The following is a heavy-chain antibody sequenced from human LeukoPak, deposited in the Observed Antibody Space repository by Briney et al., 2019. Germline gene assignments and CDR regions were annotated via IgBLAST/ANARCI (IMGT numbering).Heavy chain of an antibody. CDR2: IYYSGSV. Sequence: PSETLSLTCTVSGGSISRSGYYWGWIRQPPGKGLEWIGSIYYSGSVYYNPSLKSRVTILIDTSKNQFSLKLSSVTAADTAVYYCARTSGYGASLNDYWGQGTLVTVSS. CDR3: ARTSGYGASLNDY. V-gene: IGHV4-39*07. D-gene: IGHD5-12*01. CDR1: GGSISRSGYY. J-gene: IGHJ4*02.